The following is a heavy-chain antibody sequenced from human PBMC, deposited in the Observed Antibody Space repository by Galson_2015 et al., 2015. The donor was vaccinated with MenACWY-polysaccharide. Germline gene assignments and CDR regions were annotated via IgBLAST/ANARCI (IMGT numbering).Heavy chain of an antibody. Sequence: SLRLSCAASGFTFGGYALNWVRQAPGGGLEWLSGISASGSNTYNADSVKGRFTISRDNSKNILYLEMKSLRTEDTAVYFCAGGDLSFYKYSYYGMDVWGPGTTVTVSS. CDR2: ISASGSNT. J-gene: IGHJ6*02. V-gene: IGHV3-23*01. D-gene: IGHD3/OR15-3a*01. CDR1: GFTFGGYA. CDR3: AGGDLSFYKYSYYGMDV.